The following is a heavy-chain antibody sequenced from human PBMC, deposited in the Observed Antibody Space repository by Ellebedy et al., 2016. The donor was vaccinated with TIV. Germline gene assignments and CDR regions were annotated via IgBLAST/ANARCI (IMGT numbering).Heavy chain of an antibody. CDR2: ISGYNGYT. D-gene: IGHD2-21*01. CDR1: GYAFTNYG. Sequence: AASVKVSCKASGYAFTNYGLSWVRQAPGQGLEWMGWISGYNGYTNYVQKLHDRVTITAATSTSTAYMELRSLRSDDTAMYYCARDQASIVATAGFDYWGQGSLVTVSS. CDR3: ARDQASIVATAGFDY. J-gene: IGHJ4*02. V-gene: IGHV1-18*04.